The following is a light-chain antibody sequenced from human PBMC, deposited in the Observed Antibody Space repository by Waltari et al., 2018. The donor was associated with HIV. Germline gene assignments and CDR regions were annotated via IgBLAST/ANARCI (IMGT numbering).Light chain of an antibody. CDR1: QSVSFF. V-gene: IGKV3-11*01. CDR3: QHRFNWPRTT. J-gene: IGKJ1*01. Sequence: EVVLTQSPATLSLSPGERATLYCRASQSVSFFLAWYQQKPGQAPRLLIYDASTRATGTPARFSGSGSGTDFTLTISSLEPEDFAVYYCQHRFNWPRTTFGQGTQVE. CDR2: DAS.